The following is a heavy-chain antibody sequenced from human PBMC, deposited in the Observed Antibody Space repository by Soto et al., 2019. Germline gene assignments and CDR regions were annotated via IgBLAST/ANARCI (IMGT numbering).Heavy chain of an antibody. CDR3: ARDHCSSTSCYWVNWFDP. CDR1: GYTFTSYG. V-gene: IGHV1-18*04. D-gene: IGHD2-2*01. Sequence: SVKVSCKASGYTFTSYGISWVRQAPGQGLEWMGWISAYNGNTNYAQKLQGRVTMTTDTSTSTAYMELRSLRSDDTAVYYCARDHCSSTSCYWVNWFDPWGQGTLVTVSS. J-gene: IGHJ5*02. CDR2: ISAYNGNT.